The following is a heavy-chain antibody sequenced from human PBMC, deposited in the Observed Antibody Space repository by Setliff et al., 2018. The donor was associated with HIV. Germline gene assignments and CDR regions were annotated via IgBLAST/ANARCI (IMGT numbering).Heavy chain of an antibody. CDR1: GGSLSGYY. D-gene: IGHD6-19*01. V-gene: IGHV4-34*01. CDR2: ITHSGST. J-gene: IGHJ6*03. CDR3: AKGVAGLQYYYYYMDV. Sequence: PSETLSLTCAVYGGSLSGYYWTWIRQPPGKGLEWLGEITHSGSTNYNPSLETRVTISVDTSKNQFSLKLSSVTAADTAVYYCAKGVAGLQYYYYYMDVWGKGTTVTVSS.